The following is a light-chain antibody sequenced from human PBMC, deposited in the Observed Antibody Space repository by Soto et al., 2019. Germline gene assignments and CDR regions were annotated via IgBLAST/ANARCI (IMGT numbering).Light chain of an antibody. J-gene: IGLJ3*02. CDR2: DIS. Sequence: QSALTQPPSVSGSPGQSVTISCTGTSSDVGSYNRVSWYQQPPGTAPKLIIYDISNRTSGVHDRFSGSKSGNTASLTISGLQAEDEANYYCSSYTSSSTLVFGGGTKLTVL. V-gene: IGLV2-18*02. CDR3: SSYTSSSTLV. CDR1: SSDVGSYNR.